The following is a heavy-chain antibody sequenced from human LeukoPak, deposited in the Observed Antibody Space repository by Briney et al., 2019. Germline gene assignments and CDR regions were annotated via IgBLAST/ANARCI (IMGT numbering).Heavy chain of an antibody. CDR3: ARGRGTTVTTRAFAI. CDR2: INHSGST. CDR1: GGSFSGYY. D-gene: IGHD4-17*01. Sequence: NPSGTLSLTCAVYGGSFSGYYWGWIRQPPGKGLEWIGEINHSGSTNYNPSLKSRVTISVDTSKNQFSLKLSSVTAADTAVYYCARGRGTTVTTRAFAIWGQGTMVTVSS. V-gene: IGHV4-34*01. J-gene: IGHJ3*02.